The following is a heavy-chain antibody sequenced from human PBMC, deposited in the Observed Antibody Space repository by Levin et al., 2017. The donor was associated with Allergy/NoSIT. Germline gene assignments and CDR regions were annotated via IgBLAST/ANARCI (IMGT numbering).Heavy chain of an antibody. CDR3: ARAKDAGIAATGRAFDI. CDR2: IYYSEST. J-gene: IGHJ3*02. V-gene: IGHV4-59*01. CDR1: GGSISSYY. Sequence: SETLSLTCTVSGGSISSYYWSWIRQPPGKGLEWIGYIYYSESTNYNPSLKSRVTISLDTSKNQFSLKLSSVTAADTAVYYCARAKDAGIAATGRAFDIWGQGTMVTVSS. D-gene: IGHD6-13*01.